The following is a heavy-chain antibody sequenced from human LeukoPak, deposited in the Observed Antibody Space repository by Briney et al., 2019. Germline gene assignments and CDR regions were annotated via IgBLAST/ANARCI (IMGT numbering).Heavy chain of an antibody. CDR2: IYYTGST. CDR3: ARHVQDTSMISPLYYFDY. CDR1: GGSISSYY. J-gene: IGHJ4*02. D-gene: IGHD5-18*01. V-gene: IGHV4-59*08. Sequence: SETLSLTCTVSGGSISSYYWSWIRQPPGKGLEWIGYIYYTGSTNYNPSLRSRVTISVDTSKNLFSLKLSSVTAADTAVYYCARHVQDTSMISPLYYFDYWGQGTLVTVSS.